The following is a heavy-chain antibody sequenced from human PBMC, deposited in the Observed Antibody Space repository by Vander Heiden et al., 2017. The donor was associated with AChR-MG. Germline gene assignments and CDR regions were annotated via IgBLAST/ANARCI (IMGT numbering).Heavy chain of an antibody. D-gene: IGHD3-22*01. CDR3: AREDDSSGYYSGDSWFDP. Sequence: EVQLVESGGGLVQPGGSLRLSCAASGFTFSSYWVSWVRQAPGKGLEWVANIKQDGSEKYYVDSVKGRFTISRDNAKNSLYLQMNSLRAEDTAVYCCAREDDSSGYYSGDSWFDPWGQGTLVTVSS. V-gene: IGHV3-7*03. CDR2: IKQDGSEK. J-gene: IGHJ5*02. CDR1: GFTFSSYW.